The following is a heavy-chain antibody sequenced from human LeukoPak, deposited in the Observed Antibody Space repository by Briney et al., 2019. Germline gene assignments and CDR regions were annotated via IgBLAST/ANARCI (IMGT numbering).Heavy chain of an antibody. J-gene: IGHJ6*02. CDR3: ARLRKVAAAAGKYGMDV. CDR2: INHSGST. CDR1: GGSFSGYY. V-gene: IGHV4-34*01. D-gene: IGHD6-13*01. Sequence: SETLSLTCAVYGGSFSGYYWSWIRQPPGKGLEWIGEINHSGSTNYNPSLKSRVTISVDTSKNQFSLKLSSVTAADTAVYYCARLRKVAAAAGKYGMDVWGQGTTVTVSS.